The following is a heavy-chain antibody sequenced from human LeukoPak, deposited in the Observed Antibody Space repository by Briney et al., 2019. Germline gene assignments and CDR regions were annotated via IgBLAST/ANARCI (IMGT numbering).Heavy chain of an antibody. CDR1: GGTFSSYA. CDR3: ARTALRGRCSGGSCYSGAFDI. D-gene: IGHD2-15*01. CDR2: IIPIFGTA. V-gene: IGHV1-69*13. Sequence: SVKVSCKASGGTFSSYAISWVRQAPGQGLEWMGGIIPIFGTANCAQKFQGRVTITADESTGTAYMELSSLRSEDTAVYYCARTALRGRCSGGSCYSGAFDIWGQGTMVTVSS. J-gene: IGHJ3*02.